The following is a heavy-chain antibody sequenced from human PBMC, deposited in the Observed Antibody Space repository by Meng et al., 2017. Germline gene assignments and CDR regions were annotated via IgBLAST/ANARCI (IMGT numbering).Heavy chain of an antibody. V-gene: IGHV3-21*01. CDR2: ISSSSSYI. D-gene: IGHD5-12*01. J-gene: IGHJ4*02. CDR1: GFTFSSYS. Sequence: VQPGEPGGGLVKPGGSLRLSCAASGFTFSSYSMNWVRQAPGKGLEWVSSISSSSSYIYYADSVKGRFTISRDNAKNSLYLQMNSLRAEDTAVYYCAISLVATRDIDYWGQGTLVTVSS. CDR3: AISLVATRDIDY.